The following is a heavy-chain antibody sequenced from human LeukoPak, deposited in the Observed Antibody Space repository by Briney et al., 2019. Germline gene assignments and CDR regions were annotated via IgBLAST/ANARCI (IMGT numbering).Heavy chain of an antibody. CDR3: TTLYGSGSYY. D-gene: IGHD3-10*01. V-gene: IGHV3-15*01. Sequence: GGSLRLSCAASGFTFSNTWMNWVRQAPGKGLEWVGHVKSKTDGGTADYSTPVKGRFTISRDDSKNTLYLQMNSLKTEDTAVYYCTTLYGSGSYYWGQGTLVTVSS. CDR1: GFTFSNTW. CDR2: VKSKTDGGTA. J-gene: IGHJ4*02.